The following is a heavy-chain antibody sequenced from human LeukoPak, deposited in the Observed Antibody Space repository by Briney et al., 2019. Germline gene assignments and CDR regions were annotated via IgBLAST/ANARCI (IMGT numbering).Heavy chain of an antibody. D-gene: IGHD1-1*01. CDR2: ISYDGSNK. Sequence: GGSLRLSCAASGFTFSSYGMHWVRQAPGKGLEWAAVISYDGSNKYYADSVKGRFTISRDNSKNTLYLQMNSLRDEDTAVYYCACARTGGAYLDYWGQGTLVTVSS. J-gene: IGHJ4*02. CDR3: ACARTGGAYLDY. V-gene: IGHV3-30*03. CDR1: GFTFSSYG.